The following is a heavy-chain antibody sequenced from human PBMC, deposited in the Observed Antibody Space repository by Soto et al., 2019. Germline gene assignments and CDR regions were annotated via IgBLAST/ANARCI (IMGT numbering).Heavy chain of an antibody. CDR2: ISYDGSNK. CDR3: SHGYYQYFNS. J-gene: IGHJ4*02. D-gene: IGHD5-18*01. V-gene: IGHV3-33*05. Sequence: VREGPGKGLGWVAVISYDGSNKYYADSVKGRFTVSRDDSENTLYLQMNSLKTEDTAVYYCSHGYYQYFNSWGQGTLVTVSS.